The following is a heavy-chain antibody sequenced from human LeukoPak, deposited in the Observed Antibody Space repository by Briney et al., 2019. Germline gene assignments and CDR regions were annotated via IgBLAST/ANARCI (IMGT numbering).Heavy chain of an antibody. CDR2: IYYSGST. D-gene: IGHD3-10*01. Sequence: SETLSLTCTVSGYSISSGYYWGWIRQPPGKGLEWIGIIYYSGSTTYNPSLKSRVTISVDTSKNQFSLNLSSVTAADTAVYYCARAPPRGSYYRGYFDYWGQGTLVTVSS. CDR3: ARAPPRGSYYRGYFDY. V-gene: IGHV4-38-2*02. J-gene: IGHJ4*02. CDR1: GYSISSGYY.